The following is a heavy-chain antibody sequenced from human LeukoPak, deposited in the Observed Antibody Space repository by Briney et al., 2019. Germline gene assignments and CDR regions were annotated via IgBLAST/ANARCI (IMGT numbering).Heavy chain of an antibody. J-gene: IGHJ4*02. V-gene: IGHV3-23*01. Sequence: TGGSLRLSCAVSGISLSNYGMSWVRQALGKGLEWVAGISGSGGGTNYADSVKGRFTISRDNPKNTLYLQMNRLRAEDTAVYFCAKRGVVIRVILVGFHKEAYYFDSWGQGALVTVSS. CDR1: GISLSNYG. D-gene: IGHD3-22*01. CDR3: AKRGVVIRVILVGFHKEAYYFDS. CDR2: ISGSGGGT.